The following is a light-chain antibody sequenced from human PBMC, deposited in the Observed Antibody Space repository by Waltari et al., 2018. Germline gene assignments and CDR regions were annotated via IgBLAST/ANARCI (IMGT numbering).Light chain of an antibody. CDR1: SSDVGGYNF. Sequence: QSALTQPASVSGSPGQSIPISCHGTSSDVGGYNFVSWYQQHPGKAPKLMIYDVSKRPSGVSNRFSGSKSGNTASLTISGLQAEDEADYYCSSYTSSSTWVFGGGTKLTVL. CDR2: DVS. J-gene: IGLJ2*01. CDR3: SSYTSSSTWV. V-gene: IGLV2-14*01.